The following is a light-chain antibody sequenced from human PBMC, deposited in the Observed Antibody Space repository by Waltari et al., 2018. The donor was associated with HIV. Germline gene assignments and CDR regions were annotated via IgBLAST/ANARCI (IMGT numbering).Light chain of an antibody. CDR2: GTS. J-gene: IGKJ4*01. Sequence: EIVMTQSPATLSVSLGKRATLSCRASHSIGNNLAGYQQKFGQAPSLVMYGTSTRATGVPARFTGSGSGTNFTRTINSLQSDDSGIYFCQQHTSSVTFGGGTKV. CDR3: QQHTSSVT. V-gene: IGKV3-15*01. CDR1: HSIGNN.